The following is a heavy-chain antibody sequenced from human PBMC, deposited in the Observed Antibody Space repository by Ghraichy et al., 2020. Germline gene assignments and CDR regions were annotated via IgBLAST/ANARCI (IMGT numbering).Heavy chain of an antibody. CDR3: ASRRAGATKSPYYYAMDV. Sequence: SVKVSCKASGGSFSTYTFNWLRQAPGQGLEWMGGIIPFFRTATYAQKFQGRVTISAAESTNTAYLELSSLTSEDTAVYYCASRRAGATKSPYYYAMDVWGQGTTVTVSS. V-gene: IGHV1-69*13. CDR1: GGSFSTYT. D-gene: IGHD1-26*01. J-gene: IGHJ6*02. CDR2: IIPFFRTA.